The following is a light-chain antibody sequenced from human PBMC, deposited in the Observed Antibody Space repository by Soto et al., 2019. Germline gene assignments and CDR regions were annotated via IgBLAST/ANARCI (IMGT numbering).Light chain of an antibody. CDR2: DAS. J-gene: IGKJ4*01. CDR3: QQYGSSPSLT. CDR1: QGISSA. V-gene: IGKV1-13*02. Sequence: IQMTQSPSSLSASVGDSVTITCRASQGISSALAWYQQTPGRAPKLLIYDASTLASGVPSRFSGSRSGTDFTLTISRLEPEDFAVYYCQQYGSSPSLTFGGGTKVDIK.